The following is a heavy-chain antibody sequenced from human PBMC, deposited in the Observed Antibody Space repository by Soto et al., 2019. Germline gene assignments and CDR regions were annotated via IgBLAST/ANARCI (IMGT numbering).Heavy chain of an antibody. CDR2: INHSGST. CDR1: GGSFSGYY. CDR3: ARGGGSYYDY. V-gene: IGHV4-34*01. Sequence: QVQLQQWGAGLLKPSETLSLTCAVYGGSFSGYYWSWIRQPPGKGLEWIGEINHSGSTNYNPSLKSRVTISVDTSKNQCPLQLSSVTAADTAVYCCARGGGSYYDYWGQGTLVTVSS. J-gene: IGHJ4*02. D-gene: IGHD3-16*01.